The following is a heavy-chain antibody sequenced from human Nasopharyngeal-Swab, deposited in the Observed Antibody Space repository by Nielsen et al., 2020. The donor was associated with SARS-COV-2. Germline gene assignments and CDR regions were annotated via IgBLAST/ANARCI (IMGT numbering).Heavy chain of an antibody. V-gene: IGHV4-59*01. CDR1: GGYMRGYC. CDR3: ARESWDNQKNDGFDV. J-gene: IGHJ3*01. Sequence: GSLRLSCTISGGYMRGYCWSWIRQAPGKGLEWLGQIYESWSTLYNPAPQSRVTMSVDTSKNQFSLKLTSVTIADTAVYYCARESWDNQKNDGFDVWGQGTMVTVSS. CDR2: IYESWST. D-gene: IGHD1-26*01.